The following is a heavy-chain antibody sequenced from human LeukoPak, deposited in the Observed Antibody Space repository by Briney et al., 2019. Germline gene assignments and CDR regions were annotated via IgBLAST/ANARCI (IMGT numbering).Heavy chain of an antibody. CDR3: ARDSRIVVLNYYFDY. Sequence: ASVKVSCKASGYTFTGYYMHWVRQAPGQGLEWMGWINPNSGGTIYAQKFQGRVTMTRDTSISTAYMELSRLRSDDTAVYYCARDSRIVVLNYYFDYWGQGTLVTVSS. J-gene: IGHJ4*02. V-gene: IGHV1-2*02. CDR2: INPNSGGT. CDR1: GYTFTGYY. D-gene: IGHD3-22*01.